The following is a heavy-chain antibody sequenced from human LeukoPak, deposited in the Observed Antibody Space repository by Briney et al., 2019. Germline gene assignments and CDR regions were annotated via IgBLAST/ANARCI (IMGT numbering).Heavy chain of an antibody. D-gene: IGHD3-9*01. CDR1: GYSISSGYY. CDR3: ARPYYDILTGYYIRY. Sequence: SETLSLTCAVSGYSISSGYYWGWIRQPPGKGLEWIGSIYHSGSTYYNPSLKSRVTMSLDTSKNQFSLKLSSVTAADTAVYYCARPYYDILTGYYIRYWGQGTLVTVSS. CDR2: IYHSGST. J-gene: IGHJ4*02. V-gene: IGHV4-38-2*01.